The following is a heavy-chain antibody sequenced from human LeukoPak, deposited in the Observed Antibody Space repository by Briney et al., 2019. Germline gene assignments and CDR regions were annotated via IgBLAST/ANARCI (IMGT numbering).Heavy chain of an antibody. CDR3: ARVVAVAPDY. V-gene: IGHV1-2*02. CDR1: GYTFTGYY. D-gene: IGHD5-12*01. CDR2: INPNSGGT. J-gene: IGHJ4*02. Sequence: ASVKVSCKASGYTFTGYYMHWVRQAPGQGLEWMGWINPNSGGTSYAQKFQGRVTMTRDTSISTAYMELSSLTSDDTAVYFCARVVAVAPDYWGQGALVTVSS.